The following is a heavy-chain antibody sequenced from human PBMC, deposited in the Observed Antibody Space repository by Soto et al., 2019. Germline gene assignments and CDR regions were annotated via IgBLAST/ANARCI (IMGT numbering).Heavy chain of an antibody. CDR2: ISATGGST. Sequence: EVQLMESGGGLVQPGGSLRLSCAASGFTFDNYAMNWVRQAPGKGLEWVSGISATGGSTYYAASVRGRFGISRDNSKNTLDLQMNSLRAEDTAVYYCARSLDVFLWLGELLSLGFGSWGQGTLVTASS. CDR1: GFTFDNYA. V-gene: IGHV3-23*01. J-gene: IGHJ4*02. D-gene: IGHD3-10*01. CDR3: ARSLDVFLWLGELLSLGFGS.